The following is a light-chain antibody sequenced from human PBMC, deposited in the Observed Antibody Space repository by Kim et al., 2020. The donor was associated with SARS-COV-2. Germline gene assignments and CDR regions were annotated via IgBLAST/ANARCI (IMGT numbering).Light chain of an antibody. V-gene: IGKV1-33*01. CDR1: QSISSW. J-gene: IGKJ5*01. Sequence: ASVGDRVTITCRASQSISSWLAWYQQKPGKAPKLLIYDASNLETGVPSRFSGSGSGTDFTFTISSLQPEDIATYYCQQYDNLPRTFGQGTRLEIK. CDR3: QQYDNLPRT. CDR2: DAS.